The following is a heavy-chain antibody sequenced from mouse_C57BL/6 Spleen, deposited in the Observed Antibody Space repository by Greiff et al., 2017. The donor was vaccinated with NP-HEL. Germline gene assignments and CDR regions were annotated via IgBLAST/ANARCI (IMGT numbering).Heavy chain of an antibody. CDR3: ARWGEALWYFDV. V-gene: IGHV5-17*01. Sequence: EVKVVESGGGLVKPGGSLKLSCAASGFTFSDYGMHWVRQAPEKGLEWVAYISSGSSTIYYADTVKGRFTISRDNAKNTLFLQMTSLRSEDTAMYYCARWGEALWYFDVWGTGTTVTVSS. J-gene: IGHJ1*03. CDR1: GFTFSDYG. CDR2: ISSGSSTI.